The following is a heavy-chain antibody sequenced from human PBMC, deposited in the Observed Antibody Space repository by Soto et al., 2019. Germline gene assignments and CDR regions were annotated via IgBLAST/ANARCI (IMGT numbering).Heavy chain of an antibody. J-gene: IGHJ5*02. CDR3: ATYMDARRVFWFDP. Sequence: QMQLVQSGPEAKKPGTSVKVSCKASGFSFSNSALQWVRQARGQRPEWIGWIVVGSGETNYAQNFQERVTITRDMSTSTAYMELSSLRSEDTAVYYCATYMDARRVFWFDPWGQGTLVTVSS. CDR1: GFSFSNSA. D-gene: IGHD6-6*01. V-gene: IGHV1-58*01. CDR2: IVVGSGET.